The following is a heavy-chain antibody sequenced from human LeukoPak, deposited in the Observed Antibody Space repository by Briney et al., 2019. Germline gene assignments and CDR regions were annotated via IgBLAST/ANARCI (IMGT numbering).Heavy chain of an antibody. Sequence: GGSLRLSCAASGFTFSSYGMHWVRQAPGKGLEWVAVISYDGSNKYYADSVKGRFTISRDNSKNTLYLQMNSLRAEDTAVYYCAKDIRGLITMVRGVGNWFDPWGQGTLVTVSS. CDR1: GFTFSSYG. V-gene: IGHV3-30*18. CDR2: ISYDGSNK. J-gene: IGHJ5*02. D-gene: IGHD3-10*01. CDR3: AKDIRGLITMVRGVGNWFDP.